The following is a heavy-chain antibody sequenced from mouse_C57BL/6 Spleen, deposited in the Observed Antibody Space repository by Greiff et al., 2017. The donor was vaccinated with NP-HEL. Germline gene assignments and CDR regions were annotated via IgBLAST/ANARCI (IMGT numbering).Heavy chain of an antibody. D-gene: IGHD1-1*01. J-gene: IGHJ1*03. Sequence: EVQGVESGGGLVQPGGSLKLSCAASGFTFSDYGMAWVRQAPRKGPEWVAFISNLAYSIYYADTVTGRFTISRENAKNTLYLEMSSLRSEDTAMYYCARTHYYGSSYWYFDVWGTGTTVTVSS. V-gene: IGHV5-15*01. CDR2: ISNLAYSI. CDR3: ARTHYYGSSYWYFDV. CDR1: GFTFSDYG.